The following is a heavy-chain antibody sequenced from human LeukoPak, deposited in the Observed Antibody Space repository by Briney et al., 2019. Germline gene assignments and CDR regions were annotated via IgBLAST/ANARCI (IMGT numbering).Heavy chain of an antibody. J-gene: IGHJ5*02. Sequence: GRSLRLSCAASGFTFSSYGMHWVRQAPGKGLEWVAVIWYDGSNKYYAKSVKGRFTISRDNPKNTLYLQMNSLRAEDTAMYFCTGGIGWLCDTWGQGTLVTVSS. CDR1: GFTFSSYG. V-gene: IGHV3-33*01. CDR3: TGGIGWLCDT. D-gene: IGHD6-19*01. CDR2: IWYDGSNK.